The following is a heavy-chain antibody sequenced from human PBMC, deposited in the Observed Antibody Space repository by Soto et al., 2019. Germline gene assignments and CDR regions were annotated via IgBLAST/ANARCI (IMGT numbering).Heavy chain of an antibody. CDR1: GFTFSSYW. CDR3: ARVLGNDNLIQAGLFYFDY. CDR2: IKRDGSEK. V-gene: IGHV3-7*01. D-gene: IGHD5-18*01. J-gene: IGHJ4*02. Sequence: QPGGSLRLSCAASGFTFSSYWMSWVRQAPGKGLEWVANIKRDGSEKYYVDSVKGRFTVSRDNAKNSLYLQMNSLRAEDTAVYYCARVLGNDNLIQAGLFYFDYWGQGTLVTVSS.